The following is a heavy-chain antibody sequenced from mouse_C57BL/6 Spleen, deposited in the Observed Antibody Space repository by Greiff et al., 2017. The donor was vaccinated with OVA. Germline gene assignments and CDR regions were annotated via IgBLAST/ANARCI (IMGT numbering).Heavy chain of an antibody. Sequence: QVQLQQPGAELVKPGASVKLSCKASGYTFTSYWMQWVKQRPGQGLEWIGEIDPSDSYTNSNQKFKGKATLTVDTSSSTAYMQLSSLTSEDSAVYYCAPYDYGGAWFAYWGQGTLVTVSA. CDR2: IDPSDSYT. J-gene: IGHJ3*01. CDR3: APYDYGGAWFAY. CDR1: GYTFTSYW. V-gene: IGHV1-50*01. D-gene: IGHD2-4*01.